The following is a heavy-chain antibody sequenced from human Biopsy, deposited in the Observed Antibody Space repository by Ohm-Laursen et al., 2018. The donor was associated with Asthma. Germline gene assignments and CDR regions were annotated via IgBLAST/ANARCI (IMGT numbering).Heavy chain of an antibody. CDR2: INPSGGST. Sequence: SVKVSCKASGYTFTSYYMHWVRQAPGQGLEWMGIINPSGGSTSYAQKFQGRVTMTRDTSTSTVYMELSSLRSEDTAVNYCARRGITGTTLDYWGQGTLVTVSS. CDR1: GYTFTSYY. D-gene: IGHD1-7*01. CDR3: ARRGITGTTLDY. J-gene: IGHJ4*02. V-gene: IGHV1-46*01.